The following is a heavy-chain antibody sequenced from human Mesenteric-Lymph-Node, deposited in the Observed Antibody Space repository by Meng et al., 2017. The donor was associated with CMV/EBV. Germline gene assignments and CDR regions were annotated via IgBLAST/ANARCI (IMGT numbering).Heavy chain of an antibody. V-gene: IGHV4-39*01. D-gene: IGHD6-13*01. J-gene: IGHJ5*02. CDR3: ARRLLGGYSSSWRSGRGYNWFDP. CDR2: IDYSGST. Sequence: WGLIRQPPGKGLGYSGSIDYSGSTYYNPSLKSRVTISVDTSKNQFSLKLSSVTAADTAVYYCARRLLGGYSSSWRSGRGYNWFDPWGQGTLVTVSS.